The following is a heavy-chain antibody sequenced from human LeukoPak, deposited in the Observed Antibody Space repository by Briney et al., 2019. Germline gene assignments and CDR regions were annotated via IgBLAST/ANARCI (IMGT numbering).Heavy chain of an antibody. CDR3: ERAGAVVENWFEP. CDR1: VYTYTSYC. Sequence: ASVKVSCKSSVYTYTSYCISWVRQAPGQGLEWMVWISAYKCNKNCAQMLQDRVTMPTDASKTTAYMELRSLRSGDTGVYYCERAGAVVENWFEPWGQGTLVSVSS. CDR2: ISAYKCNK. J-gene: IGHJ5*02. D-gene: IGHD2-15*01. V-gene: IGHV1-18*01.